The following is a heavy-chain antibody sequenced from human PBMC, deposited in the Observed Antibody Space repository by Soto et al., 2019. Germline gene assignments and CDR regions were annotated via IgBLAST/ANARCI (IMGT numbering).Heavy chain of an antibody. CDR3: AKRSSSSTFDY. CDR2: ISGSDDST. D-gene: IGHD6-6*01. CDR1: GFTFSSYA. J-gene: IGHJ4*02. Sequence: EVQLLESGGGLVQPGESLRLSCAASGFTFSSYAMSWVRQAPGKGLEWVSVISGSDDSTYYADSVKGRFTISRDNSKNTLYLHMKSLRAEDTAVYYCAKRSSSSTFDYWGQGTLVTVSS. V-gene: IGHV3-23*01.